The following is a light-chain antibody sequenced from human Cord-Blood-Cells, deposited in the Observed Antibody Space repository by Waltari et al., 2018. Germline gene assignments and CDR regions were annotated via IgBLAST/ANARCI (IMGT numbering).Light chain of an antibody. J-gene: IGKJ1*01. CDR3: QQSYSTWT. Sequence: DNQMTQSPSSLSDSVGDRVTITCRASQSISSYLNWYQQKPGKAPKLLIYAASSLQSGVPSMFSGSGSGTDFTLTISSLQPEDFATYYCQQSYSTWTFGQGTKVEIK. V-gene: IGKV1-39*01. CDR2: AAS. CDR1: QSISSY.